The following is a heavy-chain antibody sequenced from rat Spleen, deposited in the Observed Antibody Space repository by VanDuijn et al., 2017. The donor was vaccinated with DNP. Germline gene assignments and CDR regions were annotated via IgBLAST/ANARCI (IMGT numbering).Heavy chain of an antibody. CDR2: IWSGGNT. CDR1: GFSLTSYG. Sequence: QVQLKESGPGLVQPSQTLSLTCTVSGFSLTSYGVSWVRQPPGKGLEWIGAIWSGGNTDYNSVLKSRLSISRDTSKSQVLLKMNSLQTEDTAIYFCARDQDNDYYWYFDLWGPGTMVTVSS. J-gene: IGHJ1*01. V-gene: IGHV2-15*01. D-gene: IGHD1-10*01. CDR3: ARDQDNDYYWYFDL.